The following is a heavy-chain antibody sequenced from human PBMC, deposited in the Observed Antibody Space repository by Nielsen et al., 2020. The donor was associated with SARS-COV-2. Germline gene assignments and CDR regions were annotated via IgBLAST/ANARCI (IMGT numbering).Heavy chain of an antibody. V-gene: IGHV4-34*01. CDR2: INHSGST. J-gene: IGHJ4*02. CDR3: ARGGIVGAIFSYFDY. CDR1: GGSISSYY. D-gene: IGHD1-26*01. Sequence: SETLSLTCTVSGGSISSYYWSWIRQPPGKGLEWIGGINHSGSTNYNPSLKSRVTISVDTSKNQFSLKLSSVTAADTAVYYCARGGIVGAIFSYFDYWGQGTLVTVSS.